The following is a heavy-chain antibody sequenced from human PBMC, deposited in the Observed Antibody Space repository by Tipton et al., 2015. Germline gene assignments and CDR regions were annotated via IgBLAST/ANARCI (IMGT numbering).Heavy chain of an antibody. CDR2: IYPGDSDA. J-gene: IGHJ6*02. V-gene: IGHV5-51*01. CDR3: ARDLEHGMDV. D-gene: IGHD3-3*01. Sequence: VQLVQSGAEVKKPGESLKISCKGSGSSFINTWIAWVRQMPGKGLEWMGIIYPGDSDAKYSPSFQGHVTISLDTSKNQFSLTLNSVAAADTAVYYCARDLEHGMDVWGHGTTVTVSS. CDR1: GSSFINTW.